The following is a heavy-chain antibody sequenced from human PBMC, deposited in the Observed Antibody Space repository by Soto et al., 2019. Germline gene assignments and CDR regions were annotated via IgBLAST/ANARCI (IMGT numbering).Heavy chain of an antibody. D-gene: IGHD3-3*01. Sequence: QVQLVESGGGVVQPGRSPRLSCAASGFTFNNYGLHWVRQAPGKGLEWVAAIWYDGSHKYYADSVKGRFTISRDNAENTLFLRRSCLRADDTAVYYCARDPVRITLFGVVPCMDVWGKGTTVTVSS. J-gene: IGHJ6*03. CDR3: ARDPVRITLFGVVPCMDV. CDR2: IWYDGSHK. V-gene: IGHV3-33*01. CDR1: GFTFNNYG.